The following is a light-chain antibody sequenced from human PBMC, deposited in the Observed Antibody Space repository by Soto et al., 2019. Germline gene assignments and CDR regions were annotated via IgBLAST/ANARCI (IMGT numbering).Light chain of an antibody. CDR1: SSNIGAGYD. CDR2: GNT. Sequence: QAVVKQPPSVSGAPGQRVTISCTGSSSNIGAGYDVHWYQQLPGSAPKLLIYGNTNRPSGVPDRFSGSKSGTSASLAITGLQAEDEADYYCLSFDSSLSVVFGGGTKVTVL. J-gene: IGLJ2*01. V-gene: IGLV1-40*01. CDR3: LSFDSSLSVV.